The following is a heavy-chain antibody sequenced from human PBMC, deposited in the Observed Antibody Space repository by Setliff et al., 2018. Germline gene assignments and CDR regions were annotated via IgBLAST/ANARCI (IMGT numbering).Heavy chain of an antibody. V-gene: IGHV4-39*01. CDR3: ARTGTYRYFDY. CDR2: IHYSGTT. Sequence: SETLSLTCTVSGGSINSGSYFWAWIRQPPGKGLEWIGRIHYSGTTYYNASLKSRVTMSVDTSKNQFSLNLSSVTAADTAVYYCARTGTYRYFDYWGQGALVTVSS. J-gene: IGHJ4*02. CDR1: GGSINSGSYF. D-gene: IGHD1-26*01.